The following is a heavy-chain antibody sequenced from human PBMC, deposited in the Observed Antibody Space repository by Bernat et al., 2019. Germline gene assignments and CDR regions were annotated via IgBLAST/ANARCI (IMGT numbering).Heavy chain of an antibody. CDR3: ARGTSTSAPYMDV. J-gene: IGHJ6*03. V-gene: IGHV3-11*05. Sequence: VELVESGGGVVQPGESLKLSCVASGFTFSDYYMSWIRQAPGKGLDWVSYISSSSSYTNYADSVKGRFTISRDNAKNSLYLQMNSLRAEDTAVYYCARGTSTSAPYMDVWGKGTTVTVSS. CDR1: GFTFSDYY. CDR2: ISSSSSYT.